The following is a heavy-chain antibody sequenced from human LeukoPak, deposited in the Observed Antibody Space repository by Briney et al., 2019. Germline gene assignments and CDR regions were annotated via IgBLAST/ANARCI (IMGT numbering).Heavy chain of an antibody. CDR2: ISWNSGTI. CDR3: AKVRGFLYGYYDS. Sequence: GGSLRLSCAVSGFTFSSYSMNWVRQAPGKGLEWVSGISWNSGTIDYADSVKGRFIISRDNAKNSLYLEMNSLRVEDTALYYCAKVRGFLYGYYDSWGQGTLVTVSS. D-gene: IGHD2-8*01. CDR1: GFTFSSYS. J-gene: IGHJ4*02. V-gene: IGHV3-9*01.